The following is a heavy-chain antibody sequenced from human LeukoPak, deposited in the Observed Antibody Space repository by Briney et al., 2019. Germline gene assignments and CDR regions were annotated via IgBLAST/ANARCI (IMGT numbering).Heavy chain of an antibody. CDR3: ARGTYYYGSGSTF. D-gene: IGHD3-10*01. Sequence: ASVKVSCKASGYTFTGYYMHWVRQVPGQGLEWMGWINPNSGGTNYAQKFQGWVTMTRDTSISTAYMELSRLRSDDTAVYYCARGTYYYGSGSTFWGQGTLVTVSS. V-gene: IGHV1-2*04. CDR1: GYTFTGYY. CDR2: INPNSGGT. J-gene: IGHJ4*02.